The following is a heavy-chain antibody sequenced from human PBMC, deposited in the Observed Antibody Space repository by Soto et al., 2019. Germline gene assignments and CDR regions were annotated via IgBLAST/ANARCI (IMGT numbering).Heavy chain of an antibody. J-gene: IGHJ4*02. CDR2: IKSKTNGGKT. Sequence: GGSLRLSCAASGFTFSNAWMNWVRQAPGKGLEWVGRIKSKTNGGKTDYAAPVKGRLTISRDDSKNTLYLQMNSLKTGDTAVYYCNGYYYDFWSGDDLFDYWGQGTLVTVSS. CDR3: NGYYYDFWSGDDLFDY. CDR1: GFTFSNAW. V-gene: IGHV3-15*07. D-gene: IGHD3-3*01.